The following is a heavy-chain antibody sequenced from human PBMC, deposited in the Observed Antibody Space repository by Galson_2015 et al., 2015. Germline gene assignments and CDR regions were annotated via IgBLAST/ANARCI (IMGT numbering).Heavy chain of an antibody. D-gene: IGHD5-24*01. J-gene: IGHJ4*02. CDR1: GFTFSSYW. CDR3: ARCLLSPTNYIIPYYFDY. V-gene: IGHV3-7*03. Sequence: SLRLSCAASGFTFSSYWMSWVRQAPGKGLEWVASIRQDGSEKYYVDSVKGRFTISRDNAKNSLYLQVNRLRAEDTAVYYCARCLLSPTNYIIPYYFDYWGQGTLVTVSS. CDR2: IRQDGSEK.